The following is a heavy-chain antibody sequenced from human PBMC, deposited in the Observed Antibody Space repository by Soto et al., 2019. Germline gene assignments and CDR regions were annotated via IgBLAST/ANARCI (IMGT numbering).Heavy chain of an antibody. Sequence: SETLSLTCTVSGGSISSGDYYWSWIRQPPGKGLEWIGYIYYSGSTYYNPSLKSRVTISVDTSKNQFSLKLSSVTAADTAVYYCARVLDYYDSSGYYKGPYGMDVWGQGTTVTVSS. J-gene: IGHJ6*02. CDR3: ARVLDYYDSSGYYKGPYGMDV. V-gene: IGHV4-30-4*01. CDR1: GGSISSGDYY. D-gene: IGHD3-22*01. CDR2: IYYSGST.